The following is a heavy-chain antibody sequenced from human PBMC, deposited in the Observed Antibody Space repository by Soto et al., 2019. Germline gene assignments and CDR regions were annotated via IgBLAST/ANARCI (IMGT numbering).Heavy chain of an antibody. V-gene: IGHV1-69*06. J-gene: IGHJ3*02. Sequence: QVQLEQSGAEVKKPGSSVKISCKASGGTLSDHGVSWLRQAPGQGLEWVGGTIPVFNTAKYAPKLQGRVTIAAAKSTNIAYMELRRLRSDDTSFYYSARGVYASRNSYTGPSAFEIWGQGTLVIVSS. CDR1: GGTLSDHG. D-gene: IGHD3-10*01. CDR3: ARGVYASRNSYTGPSAFEI. CDR2: TIPVFNTA.